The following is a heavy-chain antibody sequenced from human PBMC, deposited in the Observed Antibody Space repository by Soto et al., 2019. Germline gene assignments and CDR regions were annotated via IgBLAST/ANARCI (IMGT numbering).Heavy chain of an antibody. J-gene: IGHJ6*02. V-gene: IGHV3-33*08. Sequence: QVQLVESGGGVVQPGRSLRLSCGASGFTFRDYGMHWVRQAPGKGLEGVAVIWKDGSNEEYAEPVKGRFTISRDNSKDTLYRQMNSLRSEDPGVYFCSTPRNGDDYFGLDVWGQGTTVIVSS. D-gene: IGHD2-8*01. CDR1: GFTFRDYG. CDR2: IWKDGSNE. CDR3: STPRNGDDYFGLDV.